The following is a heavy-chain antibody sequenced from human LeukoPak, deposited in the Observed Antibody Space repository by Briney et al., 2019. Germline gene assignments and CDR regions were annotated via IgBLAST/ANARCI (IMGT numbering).Heavy chain of an antibody. V-gene: IGHV3-11*01. Sequence: GGSLRLSCAASGFIFSDYYMTWMRRIPGKGLEWVAYISGSGTTMDYAKSVKGRFTISRDNAKDSLYLQMNSLEAGDTAVYYCAKGHTYGMIWGQGTLVSVSS. D-gene: IGHD2-8*01. CDR1: GFIFSDYY. CDR2: ISGSGTTM. J-gene: IGHJ4*02. CDR3: AKGHTYGMI.